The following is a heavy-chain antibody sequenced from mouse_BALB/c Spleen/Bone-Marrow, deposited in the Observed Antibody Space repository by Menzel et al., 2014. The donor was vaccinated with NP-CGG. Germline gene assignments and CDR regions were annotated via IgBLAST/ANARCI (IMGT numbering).Heavy chain of an antibody. D-gene: IGHD1-1*01. CDR3: ARHYYGSSYYFDY. CDR1: GFTFSSYA. V-gene: IGHV5-9-3*01. CDR2: ISSGGSYT. J-gene: IGHJ2*01. Sequence: EVKVVESGGGLVKPGGSLKLSCAASGFTFSSYAMSWVRQTPEKRLEWVATISSGGSYTYYPDSVKGRFTISRDNAKNTLYLQVSSLRSEDTAMYYCARHYYGSSYYFDYWGQGTTLTVSS.